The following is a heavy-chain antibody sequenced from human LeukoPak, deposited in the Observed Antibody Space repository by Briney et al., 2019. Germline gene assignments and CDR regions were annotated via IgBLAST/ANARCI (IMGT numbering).Heavy chain of an antibody. CDR1: GFTFDDYA. CDR3: ATQTRSGSYYFYYYYMDV. V-gene: IGHV3-43*02. J-gene: IGHJ6*03. D-gene: IGHD1-26*01. CDR2: ISGDGGST. Sequence: PGGSLRLSCAASGFTFDDYAMHWVRQAPGKGLEWVSLISGDGGSTYYTDSVKGRFTISRDKSKNSLYLQMSSLRTEDTALYYCATQTRSGSYYFYYYYMDVWGKGTTVTVSS.